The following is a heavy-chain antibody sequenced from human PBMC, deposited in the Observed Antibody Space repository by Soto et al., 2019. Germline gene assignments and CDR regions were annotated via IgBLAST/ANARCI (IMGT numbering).Heavy chain of an antibody. CDR1: GGSISSGGYY. J-gene: IGHJ4*02. D-gene: IGHD5-18*01. V-gene: IGHV4-31*03. Sequence: SETLSLTCTVSGGSISSGGYYWSWIRQHPGKGLEWIGYIYYSGSTYYNPSLKSRVTIPVDTSKNQFSLKLSSVTAADTAVYYCAREDSYGYYFDYWGQGTLVTGSS. CDR2: IYYSGST. CDR3: AREDSYGYYFDY.